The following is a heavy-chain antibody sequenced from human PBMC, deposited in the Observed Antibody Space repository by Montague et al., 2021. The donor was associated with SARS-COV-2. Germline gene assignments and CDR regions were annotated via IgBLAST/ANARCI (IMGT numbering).Heavy chain of an antibody. V-gene: IGHV4-59*01. J-gene: IGHJ6*02. Sequence: SETQSLTCTVSGGSISNYYWSWIRQPPGRGLEWIGYIYYSGSTDXSPSLKSRVTISLDTSKNQFSLKVTSVTAADTAVYYCARGGGYYNYGLDVWGPGTTVTVSS. CDR2: IYYSGST. D-gene: IGHD3-22*01. CDR3: ARGGGYYNYGLDV. CDR1: GGSISNYY.